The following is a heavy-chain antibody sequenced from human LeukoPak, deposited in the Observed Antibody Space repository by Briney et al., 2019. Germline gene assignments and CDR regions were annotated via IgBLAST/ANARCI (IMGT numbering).Heavy chain of an antibody. CDR2: IIPMFGTA. CDR1: GSTFSSYA. V-gene: IGHV1-69*13. J-gene: IGHJ4*02. Sequence: SVKVSCKASGSTFSSYAISWVRQAPGQGLEWMGGIIPMFGTANYAQKFQGRVTITADESTSTAYMELSSLRSEDTAVYYCARHSQGVVIRGNYFDYWGQGTLVTVSS. D-gene: IGHD3-22*01. CDR3: ARHSQGVVIRGNYFDY.